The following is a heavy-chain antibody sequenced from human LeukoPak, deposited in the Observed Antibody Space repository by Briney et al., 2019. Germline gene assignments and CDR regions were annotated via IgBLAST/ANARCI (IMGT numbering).Heavy chain of an antibody. CDR3: ARATTYYYDSSGHYYWFDP. D-gene: IGHD3-22*01. Sequence: GGSLRLSCAASGFPFDNFAMAWVRQAPGKGLEWVSSISRSSSYIYYADSVKGRFTISRDNAKNSLYLQMNSLRAEDTAVYYCARATTYYYDSSGHYYWFDPWGQGTLVTVSS. V-gene: IGHV3-21*06. CDR2: ISRSSSYI. CDR1: GFPFDNFA. J-gene: IGHJ5*02.